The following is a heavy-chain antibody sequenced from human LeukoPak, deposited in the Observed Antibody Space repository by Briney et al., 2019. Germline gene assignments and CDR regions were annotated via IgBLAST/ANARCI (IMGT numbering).Heavy chain of an antibody. D-gene: IGHD5-24*01. Sequence: SETLSLTCTVSGGSISSSSYYWGWIRQPPGKGLEWIGSIYYRGSTYYNPSLKSRVTVLVDTSKNQFSLKLSSVTVADTAVYYCASVDLNDYWGQGTLVTVSS. CDR1: GGSISSSSYY. CDR3: ASVDLNDY. CDR2: IYYRGST. V-gene: IGHV4-39*07. J-gene: IGHJ4*02.